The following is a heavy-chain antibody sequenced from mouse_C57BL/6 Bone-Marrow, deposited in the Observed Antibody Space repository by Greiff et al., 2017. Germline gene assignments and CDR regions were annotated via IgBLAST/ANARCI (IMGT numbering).Heavy chain of an antibody. Sequence: EVKLVESGEGLVKPGGSLKLSCAASGFTFSSYAMSWVRQTPEKRLAWVASLSSGGDYIYSADTVKGRFPLSRDNARNPLYRQMSSLKSEDTAMYYCTRRRIYDGYYGYFDVWGTGTTVTVSS. CDR2: LSSGGDYI. V-gene: IGHV5S21*01. CDR1: GFTFSSYA. D-gene: IGHD2-3*01. CDR3: TRRRIYDGYYGYFDV. J-gene: IGHJ1*03.